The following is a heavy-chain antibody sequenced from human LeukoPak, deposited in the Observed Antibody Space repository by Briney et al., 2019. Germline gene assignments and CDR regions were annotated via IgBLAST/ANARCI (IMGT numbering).Heavy chain of an antibody. CDR1: GFIFSSYW. Sequence: PGGSLRLSCAASGFIFSSYWMSWVRQAPGKGLVWVSGINSGGSSTSYADSVKGRFTISRDNAKNTLILQMNSLRAEDTAVYYCARGTDGYNFGGQGTLVTVSS. CDR2: INSGGSST. D-gene: IGHD5-24*01. V-gene: IGHV3-74*01. CDR3: ARGTDGYNF. J-gene: IGHJ4*02.